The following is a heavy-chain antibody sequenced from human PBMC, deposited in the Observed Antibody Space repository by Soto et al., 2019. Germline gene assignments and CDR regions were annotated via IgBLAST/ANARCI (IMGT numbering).Heavy chain of an antibody. J-gene: IGHJ3*02. CDR1: GFLFTSYA. D-gene: IGHD2-2*01. Sequence: GGSLRLSCAASGFLFTSYAMNWVRQAPGKGLEWVSGISATGGRTYYADSVKGRFTISRDNSRNTLYLQVNSPRADDTAVYCCVIDVRSSVVVGAYPNAFDIWGEATTVTVSS. V-gene: IGHV3-23*01. CDR2: ISATGGRT. CDR3: VIDVRSSVVVGAYPNAFDI.